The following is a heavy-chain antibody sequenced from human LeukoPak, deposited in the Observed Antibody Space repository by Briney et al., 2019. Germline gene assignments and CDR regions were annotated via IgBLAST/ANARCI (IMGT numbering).Heavy chain of an antibody. J-gene: IGHJ4*02. CDR2: ISSGGSYE. V-gene: IGHV3-30*01. D-gene: IGHD3-10*01. Sequence: GGSLRLSCAASGFTFSSYAMHWVRQAPGRGLEWVSIISSGGSYEYYADSVKGRFTISRDNSKNTLYLQLNSLRAEDTAVYYCARDSTYYYASGSSGPHYFDNWGQGTLVTVSS. CDR1: GFTFSSYA. CDR3: ARDSTYYYASGSSGPHYFDN.